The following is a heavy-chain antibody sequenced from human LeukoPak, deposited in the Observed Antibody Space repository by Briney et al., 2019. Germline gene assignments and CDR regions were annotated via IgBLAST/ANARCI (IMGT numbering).Heavy chain of an antibody. J-gene: IGHJ4*02. CDR2: ISGSGGST. CDR1: GFTFSSYA. CDR3: ATMLNMAAYCGGDCYYDY. D-gene: IGHD2-21*02. Sequence: PGGSLRLSCAASGFTFSSYAMSWVRQAPGKGLEWVSAISGSGGSTYYADSVKGRFTISRDNSKNTLYLQMNSLRAEDTAVYYCATMLNMAAYCGGDCYYDYWGQGTLVTVSS. V-gene: IGHV3-23*01.